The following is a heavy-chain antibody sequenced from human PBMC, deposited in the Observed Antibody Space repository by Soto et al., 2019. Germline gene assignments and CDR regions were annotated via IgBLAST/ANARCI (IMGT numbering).Heavy chain of an antibody. J-gene: IGHJ5*02. CDR3: ARDRDSSGWYNWFDP. D-gene: IGHD6-19*01. V-gene: IGHV3-48*02. CDR2: ISSSSSTI. Sequence: EVPLVESGGGLVQPGGSLRLSCAASGFTFSSYSMNWVRQAPGKGLEWVSYISSSSSTIYYADSVKGRFTISRDNAKNSPYLQMNSLRDEDTAVYYCARDRDSSGWYNWFDPWGQGTLVTVSS. CDR1: GFTFSSYS.